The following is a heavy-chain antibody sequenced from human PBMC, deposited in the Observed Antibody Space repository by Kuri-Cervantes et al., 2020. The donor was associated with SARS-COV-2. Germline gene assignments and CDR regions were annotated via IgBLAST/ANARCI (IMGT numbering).Heavy chain of an antibody. Sequence: GESLKISCAASGFTFSSYAMSWVRQAPGKGLEWVSAISGSGGSTYYADSVKGRFTISRDNSKNTLYLQMNSLRAEDTALYYCGRHNFYESPAYSPFDYWGQGALVTVSS. CDR2: ISGSGGST. CDR3: GRHNFYESPAYSPFDY. V-gene: IGHV3-23*01. D-gene: IGHD3-22*01. J-gene: IGHJ4*02. CDR1: GFTFSSYA.